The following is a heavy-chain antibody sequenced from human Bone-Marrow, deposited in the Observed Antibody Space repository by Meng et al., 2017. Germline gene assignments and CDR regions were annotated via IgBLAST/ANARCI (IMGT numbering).Heavy chain of an antibody. CDR1: GYTFNVYD. CDR2: MNPNSGNT. D-gene: IGHD5-18*01. CDR3: VREILGYSYGYSY. Sequence: KKPGGYVEVSCKASGYTFNVYDIHWVRQATGQGLEWMGWMNPNSGNTGYAQKFQGRVTMTRNTSISTAYMELSSLRSEDTAVYYCVREILGYSYGYSYWGQGTLVTVSS. J-gene: IGHJ4*02. V-gene: IGHV1-8*01.